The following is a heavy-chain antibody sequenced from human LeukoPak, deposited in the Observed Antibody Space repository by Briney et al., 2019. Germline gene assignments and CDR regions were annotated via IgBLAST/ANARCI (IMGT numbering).Heavy chain of an antibody. D-gene: IGHD3-22*01. CDR3: ARRSGYIEEFDY. J-gene: IGHJ4*02. Sequence: GESLMISGMGSGYSFTRYWIGWVRPMTGKGLEWMGNIYHGDPDTRYSASLQGQVTIAADKSISTAYPQGSSLKASDTAMYYCARRSGYIEEFDYWGRGTLVTVSS. CDR1: GYSFTRYW. CDR2: IYHGDPDT. V-gene: IGHV5-51*01.